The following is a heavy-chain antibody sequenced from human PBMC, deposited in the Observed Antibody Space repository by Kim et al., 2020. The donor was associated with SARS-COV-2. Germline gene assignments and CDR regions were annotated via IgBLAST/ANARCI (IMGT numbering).Heavy chain of an antibody. CDR3: AREWGRGDYVGMDV. V-gene: IGHV4-31*03. Sequence: SETLSLTCTVSGGSISSGGYYWSWIRQHPGKGLEWIGYIYYSGSTYYNPSLKSRVTISVDTSKNQFSLKLSSVTAADTAVYYCAREWGRGDYVGMDVWGQGTTVTVSS. CDR2: IYYSGST. CDR1: GGSISSGGYY. D-gene: IGHD1-26*01. J-gene: IGHJ6*02.